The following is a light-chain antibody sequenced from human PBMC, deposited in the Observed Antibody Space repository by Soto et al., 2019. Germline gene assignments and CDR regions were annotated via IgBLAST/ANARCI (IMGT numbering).Light chain of an antibody. CDR3: ASYTTSSTLV. CDR1: SSDVGRYRY. V-gene: IGLV2-14*01. CDR2: EVT. Sequence: QSALTQPPSVSGSPGQSITISCTGSSSDVGRYRYVAWYQHHPGKAPKLMIYEVTNRPSGISNRFSGSTSGNTASLTISGLQAEDEADYFCASYTTSSTLVFGTGTKLTGL. J-gene: IGLJ1*01.